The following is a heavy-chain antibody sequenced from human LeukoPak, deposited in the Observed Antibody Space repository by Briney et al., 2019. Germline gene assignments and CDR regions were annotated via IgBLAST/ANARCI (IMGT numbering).Heavy chain of an antibody. J-gene: IGHJ4*02. Sequence: GGSLRLSCAASAFTFRSYAMNWVRQAPGKGLEWVSVISLNDGSTYYADSVRGRFTISRDNSKNTLFLQMNGLRAEDTAIYYCAKAMTSSTYYFDSWGQGTLVTVSS. CDR3: AKAMTSSTYYFDS. V-gene: IGHV3-23*01. CDR2: ISLNDGST. CDR1: AFTFRSYA. D-gene: IGHD3-9*01.